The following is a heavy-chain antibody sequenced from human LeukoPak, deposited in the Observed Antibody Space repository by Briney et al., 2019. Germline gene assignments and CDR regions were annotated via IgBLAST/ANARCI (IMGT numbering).Heavy chain of an antibody. Sequence: PSETLSLTCTVSGGSISSYYWNWIRQPPGKGLEWIGYIYYSGTTNYNPSLKSRVSMSVDTSKNQFSLKLSSVTAADTAVYYCAGIAVAGNFDYWGQGTLVTVSS. CDR1: GGSISSYY. D-gene: IGHD6-19*01. CDR3: AGIAVAGNFDY. V-gene: IGHV4-59*12. J-gene: IGHJ4*02. CDR2: IYYSGTT.